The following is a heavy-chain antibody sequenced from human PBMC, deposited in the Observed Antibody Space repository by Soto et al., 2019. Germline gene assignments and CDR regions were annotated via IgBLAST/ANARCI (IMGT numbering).Heavy chain of an antibody. CDR2: ISNSGYST. V-gene: IGHV3-23*01. CDR1: EFTFSNYA. J-gene: IGHJ6*02. CDR3: AKVLQYYYYGMDV. Sequence: PGGSLRLSCAASEFTFSNYAMTWVRQAPGKGLEWVSAISNSGYSTYYAVSVKGRFTISRDNSKNTLYLQMNYLRAEDTAIDYCAKVLQYYYYGMDVWGLGTTVTVSS.